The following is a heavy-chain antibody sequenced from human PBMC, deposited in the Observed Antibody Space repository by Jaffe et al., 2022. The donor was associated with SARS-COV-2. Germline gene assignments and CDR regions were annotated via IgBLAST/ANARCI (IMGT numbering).Heavy chain of an antibody. CDR1: GFTFRTYY. Sequence: EVQLVESGGGLVQPGGSLRLSCAASGFTFRTYYMHWVRQPTGKGLEWVSGIDTRGDTFYLDSVKGRFTISRDNAKNSLYLQMTSLRAGDTAVYYCARAGDIYSTIYDMDVWGKGTRVTVSS. V-gene: IGHV3-13*01. D-gene: IGHD2-15*01. CDR2: IDTRGDT. J-gene: IGHJ6*03. CDR3: ARAGDIYSTIYDMDV.